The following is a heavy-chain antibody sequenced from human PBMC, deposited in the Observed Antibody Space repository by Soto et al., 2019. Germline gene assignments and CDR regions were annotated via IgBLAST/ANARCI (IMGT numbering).Heavy chain of an antibody. CDR3: ARENYGHLED. D-gene: IGHD3-16*01. CDR2: VDPNSGES. V-gene: IGHV1-2*02. CDR1: GYTLTAYY. J-gene: IGHJ4*02. Sequence: QVHLVQSGAEVKKPGASVKVSCRPFGYTLTAYYIHWVRQAPGQGLEWMGWVDPNSGESRKVQSFQGSVTMTRETTTSTVYMELNGLRWCDTAVYYCARENYGHLEDWRQGTLVTVSS.